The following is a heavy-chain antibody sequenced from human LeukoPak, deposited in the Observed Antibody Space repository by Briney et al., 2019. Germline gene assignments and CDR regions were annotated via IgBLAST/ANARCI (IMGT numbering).Heavy chain of an antibody. CDR3: ARSSGSYSSLFYMHV. Sequence: ASVKVSCKRSGYTFNSYYMHWVRQAPGQGLEWVGIINPTGDPTTYAQKFQGRVTMTSDMSTSTVYMELSSLRSEDTAVYYCARSSGSYSSLFYMHVWGKGTTVTVSS. J-gene: IGHJ6*03. CDR1: GYTFNSYY. V-gene: IGHV1-46*02. CDR2: INPTGDPT. D-gene: IGHD3-22*01.